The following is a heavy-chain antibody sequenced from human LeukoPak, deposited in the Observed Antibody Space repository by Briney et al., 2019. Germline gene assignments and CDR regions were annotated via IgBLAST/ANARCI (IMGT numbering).Heavy chain of an antibody. CDR1: GFTFSSYG. D-gene: IGHD3-22*01. Sequence: GGSLRLSCAASGFTFSSYGMHWARQAPGKGLEWVAFIRYDGSNKYYADSVKGRFTISRDNSKNTLYLQMNSLRAEDTAVYYCAKDKTYYYDSSGYYDYWGQGTLVTVSS. CDR3: AKDKTYYYDSSGYYDY. CDR2: IRYDGSNK. J-gene: IGHJ4*02. V-gene: IGHV3-30*02.